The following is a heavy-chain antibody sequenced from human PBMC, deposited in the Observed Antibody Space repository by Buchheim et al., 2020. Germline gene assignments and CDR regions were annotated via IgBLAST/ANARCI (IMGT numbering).Heavy chain of an antibody. J-gene: IGHJ6*02. CDR2: ISYDGSNK. Sequence: QVQLVESGGGVVQPGRSLRLSCAASGFTFSSYAMHWVRQAPGKGLEWVAVISYDGSNKYYADSVKGRFTISRDNSKNTLYLQMNSLRAEDTAVYYCAREGVGMGRGLGYYYYYGMDVWGQGTT. CDR1: GFTFSSYA. D-gene: IGHD2-21*01. V-gene: IGHV3-30-3*01. CDR3: AREGVGMGRGLGYYYYYGMDV.